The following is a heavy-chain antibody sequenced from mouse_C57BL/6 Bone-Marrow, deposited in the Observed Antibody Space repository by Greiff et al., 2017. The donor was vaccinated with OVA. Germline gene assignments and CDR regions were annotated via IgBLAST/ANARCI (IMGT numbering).Heavy chain of an antibody. CDR3: ARLGYYGRDYAMDY. D-gene: IGHD1-1*01. CDR2: INPGSGGT. V-gene: IGHV1-54*01. Sequence: VKLMESGAELVRPGTSVKVSCKASGYAFTNYLIEWVKQRPGQGLEWIGVINPGSGGTNYNEKFKGKATLTADKSSSTAYMQLSSLTSEDSAVYFCARLGYYGRDYAMDYWGQGTSVTVAS. J-gene: IGHJ4*01. CDR1: GYAFTNYL.